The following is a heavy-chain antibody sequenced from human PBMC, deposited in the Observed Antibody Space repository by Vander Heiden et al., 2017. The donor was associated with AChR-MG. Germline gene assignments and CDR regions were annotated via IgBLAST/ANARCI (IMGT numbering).Heavy chain of an antibody. V-gene: IGHV3-33*01. D-gene: IGHD4-17*01. Sequence: QVQLVESGGGVVQPGRSLRLSCAAPGFTFSSYGMHWVRQAPGKGLEWVAVIWYDGSNKYYADSVKGRFTISRDNSKNTLYLQMNSLRAEDTAVYYCARAYGDSEGCFDYWGQGTLVTVSS. CDR3: ARAYGDSEGCFDY. J-gene: IGHJ4*02. CDR1: GFTFSSYG. CDR2: IWYDGSNK.